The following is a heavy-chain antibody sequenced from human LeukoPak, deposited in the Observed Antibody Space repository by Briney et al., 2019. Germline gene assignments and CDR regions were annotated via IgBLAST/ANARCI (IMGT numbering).Heavy chain of an antibody. CDR2: INPSGGST. D-gene: IGHD1-26*01. Sequence: ASVKVSCKASGYTFTTYYMHWVRQAPGQGLEGMGIINPSGGSTSYAQKFQGRVTMTRDTSTSTVYMELSSLRSEDTAVYYCATQLAWELLPFGDSTPFDYWGQGTLVTVSS. CDR3: ATQLAWELLPFGDSTPFDY. V-gene: IGHV1-46*01. J-gene: IGHJ4*02. CDR1: GYTFTTYY.